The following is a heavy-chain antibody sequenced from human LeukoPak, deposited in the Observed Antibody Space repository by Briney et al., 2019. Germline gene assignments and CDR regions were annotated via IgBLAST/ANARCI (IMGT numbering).Heavy chain of an antibody. CDR1: GGTFSSYA. CDR3: ARDWYDSSGYYTD. J-gene: IGHJ4*02. Sequence: ASVKVSCKASGGTFSSYAISWVRQAPGQGLEWMGRIIPILGIANYAQKFQGRVTITADKSTSTAYMELSSLRSEDTAVYYCARDWYDSSGYYTDWGRGTLVTVSS. D-gene: IGHD3-22*01. CDR2: IIPILGIA. V-gene: IGHV1-69*04.